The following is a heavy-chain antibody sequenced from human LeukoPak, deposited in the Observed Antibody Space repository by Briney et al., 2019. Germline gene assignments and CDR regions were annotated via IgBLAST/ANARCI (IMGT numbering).Heavy chain of an antibody. Sequence: SETLSLTCTVSGDSISSSRYYWGWIRQPPGRGLEWIGSVYYSGTTFYNLSLKSRITISVDTPKSHFSLKLTSVTAADTAVYYCARDPMPVAASGRAFDIWGQGTRVTVSS. V-gene: IGHV4-39*07. CDR2: VYYSGTT. D-gene: IGHD6-19*01. J-gene: IGHJ3*02. CDR1: GDSISSSRYY. CDR3: ARDPMPVAASGRAFDI.